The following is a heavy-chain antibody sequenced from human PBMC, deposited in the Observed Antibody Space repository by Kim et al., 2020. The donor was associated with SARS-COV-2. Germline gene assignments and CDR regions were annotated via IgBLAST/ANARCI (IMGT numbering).Heavy chain of an antibody. CDR2: LSGSGSTT. Sequence: GVSLRLSCAASGFTFNTYAMSWVRQAPGKGLEWVSSLSGSGSTTHYADSVKGRFTISRDNSKNTLYLQMNSLRAEDTAVYYCAKENTALVNRWGQGTLVTVSS. D-gene: IGHD5-18*01. V-gene: IGHV3-23*01. CDR1: GFTFNTYA. CDR3: AKENTALVNR. J-gene: IGHJ4*02.